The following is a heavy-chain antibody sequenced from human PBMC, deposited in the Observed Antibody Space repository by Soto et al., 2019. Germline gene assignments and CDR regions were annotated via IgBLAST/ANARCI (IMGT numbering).Heavy chain of an antibody. J-gene: IGHJ4*02. CDR2: ISWNSGSI. CDR3: AKDGDAAGLLEWLLYSYFDY. CDR1: GFTFDDYA. Sequence: GGSLRLSCAASGFTFDDYAMHWVRQAPGKGLEWVSGISWNSGSIGYADSVKGRFTISRDNAKNSLYLQMNSLRAEDTALYYCAKDGDAAGLLEWLLYSYFDYWGQGTLVTVSS. V-gene: IGHV3-9*01. D-gene: IGHD3-3*01.